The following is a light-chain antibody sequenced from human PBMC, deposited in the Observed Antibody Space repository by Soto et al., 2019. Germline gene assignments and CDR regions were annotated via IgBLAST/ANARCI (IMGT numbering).Light chain of an antibody. Sequence: EIVLTQSPATLSLSPGERATLSCRASQSVSSYLAWYQQKPGQAPRLLIYDASNRATGIPDRFSGSGSGTVFTLTISSLEPEDFAVYYCQQRSNWPPAFGQGTRLEIK. CDR2: DAS. CDR3: QQRSNWPPA. J-gene: IGKJ5*01. V-gene: IGKV3-11*01. CDR1: QSVSSY.